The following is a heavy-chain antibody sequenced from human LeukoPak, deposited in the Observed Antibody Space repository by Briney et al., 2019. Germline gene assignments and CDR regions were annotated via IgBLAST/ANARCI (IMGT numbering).Heavy chain of an antibody. CDR3: ASTMISPEYYFDY. V-gene: IGHV3-11*01. CDR1: GFTFSDYY. Sequence: GGSLRLSCAASGFTFSDYYMSWIRQAPGKGLEWVSYISSSGSTIYYADSVKGRFTISRDNAKNSLYLQMNSLRAEDTAVYYCASTMISPEYYFDYWGQGILVTVSS. CDR2: ISSSGSTI. D-gene: IGHD3-22*01. J-gene: IGHJ4*02.